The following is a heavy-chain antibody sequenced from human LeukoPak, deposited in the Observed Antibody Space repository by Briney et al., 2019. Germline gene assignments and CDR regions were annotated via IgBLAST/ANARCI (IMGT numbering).Heavy chain of an antibody. CDR2: IYHSGST. CDR1: GASISSTGIS. J-gene: IGHJ5*02. D-gene: IGHD6-25*01. CDR3: ASGSLRYSSGWFDP. V-gene: IGHV4-30-2*01. Sequence: SQTLSLTCAVSGASISSTGISWNWIRQPPGKGLEWIGCIYHSGSTNYNPSLKSRVTISVDTSKNQFSLKLSSVTAADTAVYYCASGSLRYSSGWFDPWGQGTLVTVSS.